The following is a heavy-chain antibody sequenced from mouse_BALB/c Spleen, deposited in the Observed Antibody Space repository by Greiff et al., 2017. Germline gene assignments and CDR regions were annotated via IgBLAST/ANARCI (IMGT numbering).Heavy chain of an antibody. D-gene: IGHD1-1*01. J-gene: IGHJ4*01. Sequence: VQLKESGAELVRSGASVKLSCTASGFNIKDYYMHWVKQRPEQGLEWIGWIDPENGDTEYAPKFQGKATMTADTSSNTAYLQLSSLTSEDTAVYYCARHGSSLYYAMDYWGQGTSVTVSS. CDR3: ARHGSSLYYAMDY. V-gene: IGHV14-4*02. CDR1: GFNIKDYY. CDR2: IDPENGDT.